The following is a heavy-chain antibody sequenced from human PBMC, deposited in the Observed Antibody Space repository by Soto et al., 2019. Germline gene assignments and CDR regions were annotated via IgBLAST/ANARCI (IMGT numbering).Heavy chain of an antibody. CDR2: INVSGAST. CDR1: GFTFDAHG. Sequence: GGSLRLSCAASGFTFDAHGMAWVRPSPGKGLQWVSSINVSGASTYYVESVKGRFTVSRDNSGHTLYLQMNDLKPDDTAIYYCVKDKQWLETYFDSWGQGTLVTVSS. D-gene: IGHD6-19*01. J-gene: IGHJ4*02. V-gene: IGHV3-23*01. CDR3: VKDKQWLETYFDS.